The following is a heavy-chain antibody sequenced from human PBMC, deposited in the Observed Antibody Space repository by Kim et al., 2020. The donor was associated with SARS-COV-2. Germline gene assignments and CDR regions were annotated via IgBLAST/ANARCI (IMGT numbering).Heavy chain of an antibody. J-gene: IGHJ6*03. V-gene: IGHV3-74*01. Sequence: AASGKGRFTISRDNAKNTLYLQMNSRRAEDTAVYYCARGAMVRGAYYMDVWGKGTTVTVSS. CDR3: ARGAMVRGAYYMDV. D-gene: IGHD3-10*01.